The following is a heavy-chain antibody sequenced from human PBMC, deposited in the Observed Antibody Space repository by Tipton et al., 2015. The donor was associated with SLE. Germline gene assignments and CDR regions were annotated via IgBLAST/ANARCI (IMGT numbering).Heavy chain of an antibody. J-gene: IGHJ6*02. D-gene: IGHD4-17*01. CDR1: GVTFSSYW. CDR3: AREAVTTFNDYYYGMDL. CDR2: LSGGGGST. Sequence: SLRLSCVASGVTFSSYWMHWVRQVPGKGLEWVSALSGGGGSTYYADSVKGRFTISRDNAKNTLYLQINSLRAEDTAVYYCAREAVTTFNDYYYGMDLWGQGTTVTVSS. V-gene: IGHV3-74*01.